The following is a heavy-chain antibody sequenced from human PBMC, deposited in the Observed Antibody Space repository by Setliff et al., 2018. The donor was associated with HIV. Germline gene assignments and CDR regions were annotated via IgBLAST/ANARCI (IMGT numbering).Heavy chain of an antibody. Sequence: PGGSLRLSCVASGFTFSISGMHWVRQAPGKGLEWVTCIEYDESNKRYADNVKGRFTISRDNSKNTLYLQMNSLRLEDTALYYCVKGGMTNAAFNIWGPGTMVTVSS. CDR3: VKGGMTNAAFNI. J-gene: IGHJ3*02. D-gene: IGHD3-16*01. CDR2: IEYDESNK. CDR1: GFTFSISG. V-gene: IGHV3-30*02.